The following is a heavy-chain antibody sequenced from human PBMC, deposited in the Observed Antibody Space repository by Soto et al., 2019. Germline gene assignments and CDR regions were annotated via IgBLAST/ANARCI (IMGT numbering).Heavy chain of an antibody. CDR1: GGSLRSTGYY. J-gene: IGHJ5*02. Sequence: SETLSLTCTVSGGSLRSTGYYGGWLRQPPGQGLEWIGSIYYSGSTYYNPSLKSRVSMSVDSSKNQFSLRLSSVTAADTAIYYCARQHTRNYVRWFDPWGQGILVTVSS. CDR2: IYYSGST. CDR3: ARQHTRNYVRWFDP. V-gene: IGHV4-39*01. D-gene: IGHD1-7*01.